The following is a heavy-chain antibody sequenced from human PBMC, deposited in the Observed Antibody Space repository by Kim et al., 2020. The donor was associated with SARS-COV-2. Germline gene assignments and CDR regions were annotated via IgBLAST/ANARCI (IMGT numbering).Heavy chain of an antibody. D-gene: IGHD5-18*01. V-gene: IGHV3-7*01. CDR2: IKQDGSEK. Sequence: GGSLRLSCAASGFTFSSYWMSWVRQAPGKGLEWVANIKQDGSEKYYVDSVKGRFTISRDNAKNSLYLQMNSLRAEDTAVYYCARDGLDRIQLCPADYWGQGTLVTVSS. J-gene: IGHJ4*02. CDR1: GFTFSSYW. CDR3: ARDGLDRIQLCPADY.